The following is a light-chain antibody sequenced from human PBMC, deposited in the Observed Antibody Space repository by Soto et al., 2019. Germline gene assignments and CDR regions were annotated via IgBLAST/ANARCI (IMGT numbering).Light chain of an antibody. V-gene: IGKV1-39*01. Sequence: DIQMTQSASSLSASVGDRVTITCRTSQGVSTYLNWYQQRPGQAPRLLIYAASSLQSGVPSRFSGSGSGTDFTLTISSLQPEDFATYYCQQSYGTPITFGQGTRLEIK. CDR1: QGVSTY. CDR2: AAS. CDR3: QQSYGTPIT. J-gene: IGKJ5*01.